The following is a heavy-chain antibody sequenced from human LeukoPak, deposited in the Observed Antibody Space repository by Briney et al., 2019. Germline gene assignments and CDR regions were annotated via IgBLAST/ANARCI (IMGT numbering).Heavy chain of an antibody. V-gene: IGHV1-69*05. CDR3: ARAGLVRDGYFSLDY. CDR2: IIPIFGTA. Sequence: GASVKVSCKASGGTFSSYAISWVRQAPGQGLEWMGGIIPIFGTANYAQKFQGRVTIATDESTSTAYMELSSLRSEDTAVYYCARAGLVRDGYFSLDYWGQGTLVTVSS. CDR1: GGTFSSYA. D-gene: IGHD5-24*01. J-gene: IGHJ4*02.